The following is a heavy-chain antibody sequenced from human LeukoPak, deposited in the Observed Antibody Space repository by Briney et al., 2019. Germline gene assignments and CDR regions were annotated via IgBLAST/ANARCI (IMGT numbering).Heavy chain of an antibody. J-gene: IGHJ6*02. D-gene: IGHD3-22*01. CDR2: INSDGSST. CDR1: GFTFSSYW. CDR3: AREGVYYYDSSGTPTYYYYGMDV. V-gene: IGHV3-74*01. Sequence: GGSLRLSCAASGFTFSSYWMHWVRQAPGKGLVWVSRINSDGSSTSYADSVKGRFTISRDNAKNTLYLQMNSLRAEDTAVYYCAREGVYYYDSSGTPTYYYYGMDVWGQGTTVTVSS.